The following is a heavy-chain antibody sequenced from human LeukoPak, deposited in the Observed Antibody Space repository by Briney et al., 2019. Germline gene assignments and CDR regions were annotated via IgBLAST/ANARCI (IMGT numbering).Heavy chain of an antibody. D-gene: IGHD3-3*01. J-gene: IGHJ4*02. Sequence: ASVKVSCKTSGYAFTTHNIHWVRQAPGQGLEWMAWISTYNGATNDALQGRVTMTIDTSTSTAYMELWSLTSDDTAFYYCARESKSGYSDYWGQGTLVTVSS. CDR3: ARESKSGYSDY. CDR2: ISTYNGAT. V-gene: IGHV1-18*04. CDR1: GYAFTTHN.